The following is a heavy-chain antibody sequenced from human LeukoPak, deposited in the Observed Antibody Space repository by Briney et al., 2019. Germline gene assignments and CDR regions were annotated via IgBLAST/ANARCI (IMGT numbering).Heavy chain of an antibody. CDR3: ARSDYYDSSGYYSVDY. D-gene: IGHD3-22*01. V-gene: IGHV4-61*02. J-gene: IGHJ4*02. Sequence: SQTLSLTCTVSGGSIRSGDYYWSWIRQPAGKGLEWIGRIYTSGSTNYNPSLKSRVTISVDTSKNQFSLKLSSVTAADTAVYYCARSDYYDSSGYYSVDYWGQGTLVTVSS. CDR1: GGSIRSGDYY. CDR2: IYTSGST.